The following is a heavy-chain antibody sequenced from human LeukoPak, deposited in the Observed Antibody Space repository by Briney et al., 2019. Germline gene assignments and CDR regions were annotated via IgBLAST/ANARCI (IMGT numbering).Heavy chain of an antibody. CDR3: ARGGDETEPYYYGMDV. CDR1: GFTFSTYW. CDR2: IKSDGSIT. Sequence: PGGSLRLSCAGSGFTFSTYWMHWVRQAPGKGLVWVSRIKSDGSITTYADSVKGRFTISRDNAKNTLFLEMNSLRAEDTAVYYCARGGDETEPYYYGMDVWGKGTTVTVSS. J-gene: IGHJ6*04. D-gene: IGHD1-14*01. V-gene: IGHV3-74*01.